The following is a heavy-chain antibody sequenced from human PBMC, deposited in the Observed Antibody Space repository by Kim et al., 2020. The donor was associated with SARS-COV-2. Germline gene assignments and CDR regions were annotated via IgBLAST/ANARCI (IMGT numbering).Heavy chain of an antibody. J-gene: IGHJ4*02. CDR2: ISYDGSNK. Sequence: GGSLRLSCAASGFTFSSYAMHWVRQAPGKGLEWVAVISYDGSNKYYADSVTGRFTISRDNSKNTLYLQMHSLSAETTAAYDCACPRTIDYFGQGILIIVS. CDR1: GFTFSSYA. CDR3: ACPRTIDY. V-gene: IGHV3-30*04.